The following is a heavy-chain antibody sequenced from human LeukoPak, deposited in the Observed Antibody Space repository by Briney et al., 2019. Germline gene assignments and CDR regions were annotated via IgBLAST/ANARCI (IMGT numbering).Heavy chain of an antibody. D-gene: IGHD3-3*01. CDR1: GGSIDITTHY. J-gene: IGHJ4*02. Sequence: SETLSLTCTVSGGSIDITTHYWGWIRQSPGKGLEWIGDIYYSGTAYYNPSVESRVTIAVDTSNNHFSLRLSSVTAADTAVYFCARRCFDFYNALMGSFFDYWGQGILVTVSS. V-gene: IGHV4-39*02. CDR3: ARRCFDFYNALMGSFFDY. CDR2: IYYSGTA.